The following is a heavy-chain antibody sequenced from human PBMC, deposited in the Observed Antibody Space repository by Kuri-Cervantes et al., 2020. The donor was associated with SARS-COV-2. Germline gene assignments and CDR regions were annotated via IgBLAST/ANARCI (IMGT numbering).Heavy chain of an antibody. D-gene: IGHD6-13*01. CDR1: GYTFTSYY. Sequence: ASVKVSCKAPGYTFTSYYMHWVRQAPGQGLEWMGWMNPNSGNTGYAQKFQGRVTMTRNTSISTAYMELSSLRSEDTAVYYCARRFYGSSRYNYYYYGMDVWGQGTTVTVSS. J-gene: IGHJ6*02. CDR3: ARRFYGSSRYNYYYYGMDV. V-gene: IGHV1-8*02. CDR2: MNPNSGNT.